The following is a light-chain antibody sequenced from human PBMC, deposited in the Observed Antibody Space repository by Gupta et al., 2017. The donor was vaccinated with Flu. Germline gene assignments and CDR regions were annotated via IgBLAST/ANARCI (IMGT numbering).Light chain of an antibody. Sequence: SITISCTATSSGVDIWNRVSWCQQHPGKAPKLILFEVTNRPAGIANRFSGSKSGNTASLTISGLQPEDEADYYCNAFTNSNTWVFGGGTKVSVL. CDR1: SSGVDIWNR. V-gene: IGLV2-14*01. CDR3: NAFTNSNTWV. CDR2: EVT. J-gene: IGLJ3*02.